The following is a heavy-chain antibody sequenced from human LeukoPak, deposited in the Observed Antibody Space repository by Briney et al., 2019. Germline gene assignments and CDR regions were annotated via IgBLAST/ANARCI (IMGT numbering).Heavy chain of an antibody. J-gene: IGHJ4*02. CDR2: IYSGGDT. CDR1: GFTVSNNY. V-gene: IGHV3-53*01. CDR3: AQGKGPGY. D-gene: IGHD3-10*01. Sequence: PGGSLRLSCVVSGFTVSNNYKIWVRQAPGKGLEWVSVIYSGGDTYYADSVKGRFTISRDNSKNTLSLQMNSLRDEDTAVYYCAQGKGPGYWGQGTLVIVSS.